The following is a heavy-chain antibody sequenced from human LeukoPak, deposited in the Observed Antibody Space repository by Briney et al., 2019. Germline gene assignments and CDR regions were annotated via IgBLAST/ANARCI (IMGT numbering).Heavy chain of an antibody. J-gene: IGHJ4*02. V-gene: IGHV3-23*01. CDR2: ISGSGGST. Sequence: QPGGSLRLSCAASGFTFSSYAKSWVRQAPGKGLEWVSAISGSGGSTYYADSVKGRFTISRDNSKNTLYLQMNSLRAEDTAVYYCAKGSINWGNYYFDQWGQGTLVTVSS. D-gene: IGHD7-27*01. CDR1: GFTFSSYA. CDR3: AKGSINWGNYYFDQ.